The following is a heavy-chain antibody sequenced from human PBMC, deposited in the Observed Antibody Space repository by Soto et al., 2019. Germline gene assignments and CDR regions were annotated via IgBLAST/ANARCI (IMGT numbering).Heavy chain of an antibody. CDR2: IGGSGGST. Sequence: EVQLLESGGGLVQPGGSLRLSCAASGFTFSSYAMSWVRQAPGKGLEWVSVIGGSGGSTYYADSVKGRFTVSRDNSKKTMSLQMNSLRAEDTGVYYCAKVWGDSGGYYGDRIDYWGQGTLVTVSS. D-gene: IGHD3-22*01. CDR3: AKVWGDSGGYYGDRIDY. J-gene: IGHJ4*02. CDR1: GFTFSSYA. V-gene: IGHV3-23*01.